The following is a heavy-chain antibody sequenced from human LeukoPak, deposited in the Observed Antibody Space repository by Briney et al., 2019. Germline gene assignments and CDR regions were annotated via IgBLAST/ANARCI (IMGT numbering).Heavy chain of an antibody. D-gene: IGHD6-13*01. J-gene: IGHJ4*02. Sequence: PGGSLRLSCIDSGFTVNNNYMIWVGQAPGKGLEWVALIYSGGTTNYADSVKGRFTISRDNSKKTLYLQMTNVRVEEPTLSYCARDPPGIAASVSGGWGQGTLVTVSS. CDR1: GFTVNNNY. CDR3: ARDPPGIAASVSGG. V-gene: IGHV3-53*01. CDR2: IYSGGTT.